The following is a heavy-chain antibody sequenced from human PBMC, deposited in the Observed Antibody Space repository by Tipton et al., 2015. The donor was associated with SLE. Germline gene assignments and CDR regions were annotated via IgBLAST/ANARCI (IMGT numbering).Heavy chain of an antibody. Sequence: QLVQSGGGLVKPGGSLRLSCAASGFTFSSYSMNWVRQAPGKGLEWVSSISSSSSYIYYADSVKGRFTISRDNAKNSLYLQMNSLRAEDTAVYYCARSGSAAGYYYYYYYMDVWGKGTTVTVSS. J-gene: IGHJ6*03. CDR2: ISSSSSYI. CDR1: GFTFSSYS. D-gene: IGHD6-13*01. V-gene: IGHV3-21*01. CDR3: ARSGSAAGYYYYYYYMDV.